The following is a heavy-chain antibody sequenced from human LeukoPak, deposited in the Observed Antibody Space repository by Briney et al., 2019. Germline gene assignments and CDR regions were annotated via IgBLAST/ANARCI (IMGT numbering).Heavy chain of an antibody. V-gene: IGHV4-4*07. CDR1: SGSISTYH. J-gene: IGHJ4*02. Sequence: SPTLSLTCTASSGSISTYHWSWIRQPAGKGLECISQIHTSGSPNYNPPLKSRASMSIDTPENHLSLTIRSLTAADTPVYSCARRESSSGWSFDQGGQGTLVSVFS. CDR3: ARRESSSGWSFDQ. CDR2: IHTSGSP. D-gene: IGHD6-19*01.